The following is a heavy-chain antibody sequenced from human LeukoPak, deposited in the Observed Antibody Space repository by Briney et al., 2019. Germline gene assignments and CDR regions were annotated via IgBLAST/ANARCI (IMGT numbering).Heavy chain of an antibody. CDR1: GGSITNSY. V-gene: IGHV4-59*08. Sequence: PSETLSLTCTVSGGSITNSYWSWIRQPPGKGLEWIGYIFYSGGTNYSPSLKSRVSISIDTSSNQFYLKLKSVTAADTAVYYCARHPTSYFDYWGQGTLVTVSS. J-gene: IGHJ4*02. CDR2: IFYSGGT. CDR3: ARHPTSYFDY.